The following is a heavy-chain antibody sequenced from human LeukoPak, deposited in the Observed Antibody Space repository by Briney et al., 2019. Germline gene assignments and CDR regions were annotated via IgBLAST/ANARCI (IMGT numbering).Heavy chain of an antibody. CDR3: AKGARPYYYYYYMDV. Sequence: SVKVSCKASGGTFSSYAISWVRQAPGQGLEWMGGIIPIFGTANYAQKFQGRVTITADESTSTAYMELSSLRSEDTAVYYCAKGARPYYYYYYMDVWGKGTTVTVSS. J-gene: IGHJ6*03. CDR1: GGTFSSYA. V-gene: IGHV1-69*13. D-gene: IGHD6-6*01. CDR2: IIPIFGTA.